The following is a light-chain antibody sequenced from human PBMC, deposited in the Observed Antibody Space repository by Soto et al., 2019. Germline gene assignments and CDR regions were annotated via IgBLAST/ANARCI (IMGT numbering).Light chain of an antibody. CDR2: GAS. CDR3: QQSGSSLT. Sequence: EIVLTQSPGTLSLSPGERATLSCRASQSVSSSYLAWYQQKPGQAPRLLIYGASSRATGIPDRFSGSGSGTDFTLTISRLEPEDFAVYYCQQSGSSLTFGRGTKV. J-gene: IGKJ4*01. CDR1: QSVSSSY. V-gene: IGKV3-20*01.